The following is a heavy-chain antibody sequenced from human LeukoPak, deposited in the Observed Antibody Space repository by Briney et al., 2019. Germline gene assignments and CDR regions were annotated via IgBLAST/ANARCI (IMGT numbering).Heavy chain of an antibody. Sequence: GGSLRLSCAASGFTFSTYNMNWVRQAPGKGLEWISYISSSGRTTNYADSVKGRFTISRDNAKNSLYLQMNSLKDGDTAVYYCATSGTYRFDYWGQGTLVTVSS. CDR2: ISSSGRTT. J-gene: IGHJ4*02. D-gene: IGHD1-26*01. CDR3: ATSGTYRFDY. CDR1: GFTFSTYN. V-gene: IGHV3-48*02.